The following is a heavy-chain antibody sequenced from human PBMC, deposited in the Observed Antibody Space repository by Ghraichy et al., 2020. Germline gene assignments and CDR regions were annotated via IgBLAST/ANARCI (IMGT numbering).Heavy chain of an antibody. D-gene: IGHD4-23*01. CDR2: ISGFGGHT. V-gene: IGHV3-23*01. Sequence: GGSLRLSCAASGFPFSNYAMSWVRQAPGKGLEWVSAISGFGGHTYYADFVQGRFTISRDNSKSTLFLQMNSLRGEDTAVYYCANGYGGNSGEYCYWGQGILVTVSS. J-gene: IGHJ4*02. CDR3: ANGYGGNSGEYCY. CDR1: GFPFSNYA.